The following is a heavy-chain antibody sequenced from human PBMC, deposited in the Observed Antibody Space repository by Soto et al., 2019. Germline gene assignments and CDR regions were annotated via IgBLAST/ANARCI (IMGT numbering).Heavy chain of an antibody. V-gene: IGHV3-7*03. CDR2: IKQDGSEK. CDR3: ARVPYYYDSSGYYGFDY. Sequence: GGSLRLSCAASGFIFSSYWMSWVRQAPGKGLEWVANIKQDGSEKYYVDSVKGRFTISRDNAKNSLYLQMNSLRAEDTAVYYCARVPYYYDSSGYYGFDYWGQGTLVTVSS. D-gene: IGHD3-22*01. J-gene: IGHJ4*02. CDR1: GFIFSSYW.